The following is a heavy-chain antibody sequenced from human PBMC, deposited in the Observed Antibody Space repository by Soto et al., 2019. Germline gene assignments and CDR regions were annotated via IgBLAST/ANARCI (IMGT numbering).Heavy chain of an antibody. CDR3: VRLIGNSWLDF. CDR2: TYYRSKWYN. CDR1: GDSGSSSSVT. J-gene: IGHJ5*01. Sequence: SQTLSLTCAISGDSGSSSSVTWNWIRQSPSRGLEWLGRTYYRSKWYNDYAESVKSRITINPDTSKNQLSLHLNSVTPEDTAVYYCVRLIGNSWLDFWGQGTLVTVSS. D-gene: IGHD1-26*01. V-gene: IGHV6-1*01.